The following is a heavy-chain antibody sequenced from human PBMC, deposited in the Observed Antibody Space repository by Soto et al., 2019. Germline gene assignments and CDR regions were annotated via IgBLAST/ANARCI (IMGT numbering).Heavy chain of an antibody. CDR1: GGSLSGYY. D-gene: IGHD6-19*01. V-gene: IGHV4-34*01. J-gene: IGHJ6*02. Sequence: SETLSLNCAVYGGSLSGYYWSWIRQPPGKGLEWIGEINHSGSTYYNPSLKSRVTISVDTSKNQFSLKLSSVTAADTAVYYCAGLAVAGITSNPYYYYYGMDVWGQGTTVTVSS. CDR2: INHSGST. CDR3: AGLAVAGITSNPYYYYYGMDV.